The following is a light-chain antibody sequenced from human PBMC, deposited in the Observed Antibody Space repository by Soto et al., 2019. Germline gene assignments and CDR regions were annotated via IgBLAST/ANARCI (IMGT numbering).Light chain of an antibody. V-gene: IGKV1-5*03. CDR1: QSISTW. Sequence: DLQMTQSPSTLSASVGDRVTITCLASQSISTWLAWYQQKPGKAPKLLIYKASSLESGVPSRFSGSGSGTEFTLTISSRQPDEFANYYCQHYNSYPWAFGQGTKVEIK. J-gene: IGKJ1*01. CDR2: KAS. CDR3: QHYNSYPWA.